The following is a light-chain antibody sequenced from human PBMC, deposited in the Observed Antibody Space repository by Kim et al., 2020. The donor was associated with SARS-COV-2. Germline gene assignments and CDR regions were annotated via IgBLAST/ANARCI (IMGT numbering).Light chain of an antibody. J-gene: IGLJ2*01. CDR1: SPHIGGNY. CDR3: PTWEDSLSGRV. Sequence: QSVLTQPPSASGTPGQRVPITCSGSSPHIGGNYVSWCQQQLPGTAPKLLISGNNQRPSGVPDRFSGSKSGSSASLAISGLRSEDEADYYCPTWEDSLSGRVFGGGTKLTVL. V-gene: IGLV1-47*01. CDR2: GNN.